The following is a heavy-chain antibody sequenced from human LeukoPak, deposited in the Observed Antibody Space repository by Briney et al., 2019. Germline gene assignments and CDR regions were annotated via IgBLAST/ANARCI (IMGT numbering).Heavy chain of an antibody. V-gene: IGHV1-46*01. CDR3: ARTGPTMVRGAYPALANNWFDP. CDR2: INPSGGST. J-gene: IGHJ5*02. CDR1: GYTFTSYY. D-gene: IGHD3-10*01. Sequence: ASVKVSCKASGYTFTSYYMHWVRQAPGQGLEWMGIINPSGGSTSYAQKFQGRVTITRDTSASTAYMELSSLRSEDTAVYYCARTGPTMVRGAYPALANNWFDPWGQGTLVTVSS.